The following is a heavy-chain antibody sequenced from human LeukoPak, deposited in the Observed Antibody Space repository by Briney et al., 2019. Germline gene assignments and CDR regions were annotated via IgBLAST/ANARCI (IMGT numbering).Heavy chain of an antibody. J-gene: IGHJ4*02. D-gene: IGHD6-19*01. Sequence: PGGSLRLFCAASGFTFSKYWVLWVRQAPGKGLESVSRINTGGTVTTYADSVKGRFTVSRDNADNTMFLQMNSVRDEDTAVYYCATKQWLAPPPDSWGQGTPVTVSS. V-gene: IGHV3-74*01. CDR3: ATKQWLAPPPDS. CDR2: INTGGTVT. CDR1: GFTFSKYW.